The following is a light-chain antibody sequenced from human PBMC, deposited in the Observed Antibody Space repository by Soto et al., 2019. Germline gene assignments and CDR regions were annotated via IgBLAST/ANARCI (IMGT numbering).Light chain of an antibody. J-gene: IGLJ2*01. CDR1: SSNIGAGYD. V-gene: IGLV1-40*01. CDR2: GNS. Sequence: QSVLTQPPSVSGAPGQRVTISCTGSSSNIGAGYDVHWYQQLPGTAPKLLIYGNSNRPSGVPDRFSGSKSGTSASLAITGLQAEDDADYYCQSYDSSLSGHVVFGGGTKLT. CDR3: QSYDSSLSGHVV.